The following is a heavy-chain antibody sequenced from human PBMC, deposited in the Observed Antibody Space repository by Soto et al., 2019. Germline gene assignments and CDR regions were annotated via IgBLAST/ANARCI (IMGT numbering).Heavy chain of an antibody. V-gene: IGHV3-23*01. CDR1: GFTFDSYA. CDR3: VRCRAETCYAMDV. CDR2: ISASGAGI. Sequence: EVQLLESGGGLVQPGGSLRLSCAASGFTFDSYAMHWVRQAPGKGLQWVIGISASGAGIYYTDSVRGRFTISRDNSNNMVYLQMNSLRAEATAVYFCVRCRAETCYAMDVWGQGTTVTVSS. D-gene: IGHD4-17*01. J-gene: IGHJ6*02.